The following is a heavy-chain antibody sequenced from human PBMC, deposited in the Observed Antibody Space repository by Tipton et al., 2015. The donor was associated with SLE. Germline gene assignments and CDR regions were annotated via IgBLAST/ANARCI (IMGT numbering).Heavy chain of an antibody. V-gene: IGHV3-23*01. J-gene: IGHJ4*02. D-gene: IGHD1-26*01. CDR1: GFTFSSYA. CDR3: AKDSGSYRYYFDY. Sequence: SLRLSCAASGFTFSSYAMTWVRQAPGKGLEWVSAISGGGGSTYYADSVKGRFTISRDNSKNTLYLQMNSLRAEDTAVYYCAKDSGSYRYYFDYWGQGTLVTVSS. CDR2: ISGGGGST.